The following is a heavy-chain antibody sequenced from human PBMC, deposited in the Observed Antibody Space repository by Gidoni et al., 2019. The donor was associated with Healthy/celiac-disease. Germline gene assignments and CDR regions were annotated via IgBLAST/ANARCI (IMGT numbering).Heavy chain of an antibody. CDR1: GGSISSYY. J-gene: IGHJ4*02. Sequence: VQLQESGPGLVKPSETLSLTCTVSGGSISSYYWSWIRQPPGKGLEWIGYIYYSGSTNYNPSLKSRVTISVDTSKNQFSLKLSSVTAADTAVYYCARVLRGTMVRGVIITLGFDYWGQGTLVTVSS. CDR2: IYYSGST. CDR3: ARVLRGTMVRGVIITLGFDY. D-gene: IGHD3-10*01. V-gene: IGHV4-59*01.